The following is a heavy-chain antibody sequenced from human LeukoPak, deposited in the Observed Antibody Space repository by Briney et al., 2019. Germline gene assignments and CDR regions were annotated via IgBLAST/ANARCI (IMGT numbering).Heavy chain of an antibody. CDR1: GDSISSSNSY. J-gene: IGHJ4*01. CDR3: ARDRDVDDFDS. D-gene: IGHD2-15*01. V-gene: IGHV4-39*07. CDR2: IYYSGNT. Sequence: SETLSLTCTVSGDSISSSNSYWGWIRQPPGKGLEWIGSIYYSGNTYYNASLKSRVTISVDTSKNQLSLNLKSVTAADTAVYYCARDRDVDDFDSWGHGTLVTVSS.